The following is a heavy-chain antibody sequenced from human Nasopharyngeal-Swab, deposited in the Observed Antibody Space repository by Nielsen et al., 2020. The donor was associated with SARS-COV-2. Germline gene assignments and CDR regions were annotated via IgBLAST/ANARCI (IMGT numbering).Heavy chain of an antibody. CDR3: ARGHYGLDV. V-gene: IGHV3-11*06. CDR1: GFTFSDHY. CDR2: ISPSSRDT. Sequence: GESLKISCAASGFTFSDHYMTWIRQAPGKGLEWVLYISPSSRDTNYADSVKGRFTISRDNAKNSLYLQMNSLRAEDTAVYYCARGHYGLDVWGQGTTVTVSS. J-gene: IGHJ6*02.